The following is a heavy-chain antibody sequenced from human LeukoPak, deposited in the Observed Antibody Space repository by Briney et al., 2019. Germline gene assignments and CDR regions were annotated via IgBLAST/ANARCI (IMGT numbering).Heavy chain of an antibody. V-gene: IGHV3-21*01. Sequence: PGGSLRLSCAASGLTFSSYSMNWVRQAPGKGLEWVSSISSSSSYIYYADSVKGRFTISRDNAKNSLYLQMNSLRAEDTAVYYCARDADRGPYYFDYWGQGTLVTVSS. J-gene: IGHJ4*02. D-gene: IGHD1-14*01. CDR3: ARDADRGPYYFDY. CDR2: ISSSSSYI. CDR1: GLTFSSYS.